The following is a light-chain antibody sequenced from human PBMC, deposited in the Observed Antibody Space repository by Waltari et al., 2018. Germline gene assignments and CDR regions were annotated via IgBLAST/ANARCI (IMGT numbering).Light chain of an antibody. Sequence: EIVMTQSPATLSVSPGERATLSCRASQSVSSNLAWYQQKPGQAPRLLIYGASTRATGSPARFSGSGSGTEFTLTISSLQSEDFAVYYCQQYNNWPSPFGGGTKVEIK. CDR1: QSVSSN. V-gene: IGKV3-15*01. J-gene: IGKJ4*01. CDR2: GAS. CDR3: QQYNNWPSP.